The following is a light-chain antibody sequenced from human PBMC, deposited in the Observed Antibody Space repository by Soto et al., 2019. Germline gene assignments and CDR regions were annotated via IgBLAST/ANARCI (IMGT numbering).Light chain of an antibody. CDR3: QSYDSSLSGFGV. V-gene: IGLV1-40*01. Sequence: QSVLTQPPSVSGAPGQRVTISCTGSSSNIGAGYDVHWYQQLPGTAPKLLIYGNSNRPSGVPDRFSGSKSGTSASLAITGLQAEDEADYDCQSYDSSLSGFGVFGGGTKLTVL. CDR1: SSNIGAGYD. CDR2: GNS. J-gene: IGLJ2*01.